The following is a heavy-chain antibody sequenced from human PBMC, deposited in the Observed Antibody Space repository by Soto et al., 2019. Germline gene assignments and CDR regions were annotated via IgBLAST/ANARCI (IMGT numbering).Heavy chain of an antibody. V-gene: IGHV3-30*04. Sequence: QVQLVESGGGVVQPGRSLRLSCAASGFTFSSYAMHWVRQAPGKGLEWVAVIAYDGRNKYYADSVKGRFTISRDNSKNTLYLQMNSLRIEEPAVYYCARELERVFDYWGQGTLVTVSS. D-gene: IGHD1-1*01. CDR1: GFTFSSYA. CDR2: IAYDGRNK. CDR3: ARELERVFDY. J-gene: IGHJ4*02.